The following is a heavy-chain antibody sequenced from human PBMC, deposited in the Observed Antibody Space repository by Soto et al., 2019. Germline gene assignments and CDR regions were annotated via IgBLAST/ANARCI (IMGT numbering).Heavy chain of an antibody. CDR1: GGSISSGGYY. V-gene: IGHV4-31*03. CDR3: ARVDSSGYYPFDY. J-gene: IGHJ4*02. Sequence: SETLSLTCTVSGGSISSGGYYWSWIHQHPGKGLEWIGYIYYSGSTYYNPSLKSRVTISVDTSKNQFSLKLSSVTAADTAVYYCARVDSSGYYPFDYWGQGTLVTVSS. CDR2: IYYSGST. D-gene: IGHD3-22*01.